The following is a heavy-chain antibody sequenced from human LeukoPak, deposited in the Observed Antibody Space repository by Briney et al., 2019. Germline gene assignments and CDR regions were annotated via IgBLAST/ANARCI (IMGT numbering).Heavy chain of an antibody. J-gene: IGHJ4*02. CDR2: ISSSGSTI. V-gene: IGHV3-11*01. CDR1: GFTFSDYY. CDR3: AKESGLYYYDSSGSLDY. D-gene: IGHD3-22*01. Sequence: GGSLRLSCAASGFTFSDYYMSWIRQAPGKGLEWVSYISSSGSTIYYADSVKGRFTISRDNAKNSLYLQMNSLRAEDTAVYYCAKESGLYYYDSSGSLDYWGQGTLVTVSS.